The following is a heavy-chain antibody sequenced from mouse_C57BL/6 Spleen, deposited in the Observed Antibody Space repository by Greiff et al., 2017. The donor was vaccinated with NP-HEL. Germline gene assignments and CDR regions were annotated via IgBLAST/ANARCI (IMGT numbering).Heavy chain of an antibody. J-gene: IGHJ2*01. CDR2: IHPNSGST. CDR1: GYTFTSYW. CDR3: ARDTTVEGGY. V-gene: IGHV1-64*01. D-gene: IGHD1-1*01. Sequence: VQLQQSGAELVKPGASVKLSCKASGYTFTSYWMHWVKQRPGQGLEWIGMIHPNSGSTNYNEKFKSKATLTVDKSSSTAYMQLSSLTSEDSAVYYCARDTTVEGGYWGQGTTLTVSS.